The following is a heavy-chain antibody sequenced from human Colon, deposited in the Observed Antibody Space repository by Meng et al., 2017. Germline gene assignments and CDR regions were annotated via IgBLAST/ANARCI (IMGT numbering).Heavy chain of an antibody. D-gene: IGHD2-15*01. Sequence: QGQLVQSGAEVKKPGASVKLSCKTSGFSFTSFFMHWVRQAPGQGLEWMGIINANGGWTASAEKFQGRVTITRDTSTSTAYMELSSLRSEDTAVYYCATGPRIGSCSDISCYYFDYWGQGTLVTVSS. CDR3: ATGPRIGSCSDISCYYFDY. V-gene: IGHV1-46*01. CDR2: INANGGWT. J-gene: IGHJ4*02. CDR1: GFSFTSFF.